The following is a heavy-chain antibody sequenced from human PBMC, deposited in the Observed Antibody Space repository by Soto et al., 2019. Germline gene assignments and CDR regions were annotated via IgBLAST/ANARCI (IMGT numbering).Heavy chain of an antibody. V-gene: IGHV3-33*01. CDR3: TRSIGIAAAAS. D-gene: IGHD6-13*01. CDR2: IWYDGSKK. J-gene: IGHJ5*02. Sequence: GGSLRLSCAASGFTFSNYGMHWVRQAPGKGLEWVAVIWYDGSKKYYADSVKGRFTISRDNSKNTLYLQVNSLRAEDTAVYYCTRSIGIAAAASWGQGTLVTVSS. CDR1: GFTFSNYG.